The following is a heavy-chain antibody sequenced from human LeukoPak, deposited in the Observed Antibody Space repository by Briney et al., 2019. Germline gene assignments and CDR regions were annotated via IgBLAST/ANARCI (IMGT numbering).Heavy chain of an antibody. J-gene: IGHJ4*02. CDR2: IYYSGNT. Sequence: PSETLSLTCTVSGVSISSSNSYWGWIRQPPGKGLEWIGSIYYSGNTYYNPSLKSRVTISVDTSKNQFSLKLSSVTAADTAVYYCARETYCNSTRCPIGDHFDYWGQGTLVTVSS. CDR1: GVSISSSNSY. CDR3: ARETYCNSTRCPIGDHFDY. V-gene: IGHV4-39*07. D-gene: IGHD2-2*01.